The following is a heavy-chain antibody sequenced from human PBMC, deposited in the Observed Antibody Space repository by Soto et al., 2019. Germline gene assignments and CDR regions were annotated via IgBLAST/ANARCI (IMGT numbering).Heavy chain of an antibody. CDR2: IIPIFGTA. CDR3: ASPDYGDYGSWNY. CDR1: GGTFSSYA. Sequence: QVQLVQSGAEVKKPGSSVKVSCKASGGTFSSYAISWVRQAPGQGLEWMGGIIPIFGTANYAQKFQGRVTXTXDXXTSTAYMELSSLRSEDTAVYYCASPDYGDYGSWNYWGQGTLVTVSS. D-gene: IGHD4-17*01. V-gene: IGHV1-69*05. J-gene: IGHJ4*02.